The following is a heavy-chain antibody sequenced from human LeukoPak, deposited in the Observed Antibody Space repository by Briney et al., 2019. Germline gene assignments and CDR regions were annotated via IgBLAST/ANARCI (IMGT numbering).Heavy chain of an antibody. J-gene: IGHJ4*02. Sequence: GGSLRLSCAASGFTFSIYAMSWVRQAPGKGLEWVSAISGSGDTYYADSVKGRFTISRDDSKSTLSLQMNSLRAEDTALYYCAKKYYYGSGTYIFYFDYWGQGTPVTVSS. CDR2: ISGSGDT. D-gene: IGHD3-10*01. CDR1: GFTFSIYA. V-gene: IGHV3-23*01. CDR3: AKKYYYGSGTYIFYFDY.